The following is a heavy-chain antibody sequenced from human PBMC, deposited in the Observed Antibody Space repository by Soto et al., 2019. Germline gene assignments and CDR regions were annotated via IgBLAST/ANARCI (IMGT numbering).Heavy chain of an antibody. V-gene: IGHV4-34*01. CDR2: INHSGSA. CDR3: ARDKITGLFDY. J-gene: IGHJ4*02. CDR1: GGSFSCYY. Sequence: SETLSLTCGVYGGSFSCYYLTWIRQPPGTGLEWIGEINHSGSANYNPSLKSRVTISVDTSKNQFSLKLTSVTAAGTAVYYCARDKITGLFDYWGQGTLVTVSS. D-gene: IGHD2-8*02.